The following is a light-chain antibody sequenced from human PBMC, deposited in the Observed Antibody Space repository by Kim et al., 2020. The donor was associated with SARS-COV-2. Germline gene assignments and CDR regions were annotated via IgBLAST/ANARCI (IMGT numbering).Light chain of an antibody. V-gene: IGKV4-1*01. CDR3: KQYYSTPLT. J-gene: IGKJ4*01. CDR2: WAS. CDR1: QSVLYSSNNKNY. Sequence: DIVMTQSPDSLAVSLGERATINCKSSQSVLYSSNNKNYLAWYQQKPGQPPKLLIYWASTRESGVPDRFSGSGSGTDFTLTISSLKAEDVEVYYCKQYYSTPLTFGGGNKVDIK.